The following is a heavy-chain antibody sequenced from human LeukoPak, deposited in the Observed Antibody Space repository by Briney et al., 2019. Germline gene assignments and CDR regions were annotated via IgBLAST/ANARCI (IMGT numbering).Heavy chain of an antibody. V-gene: IGHV3-30*04. J-gene: IGHJ3*02. Sequence: LAGGSLRLSCAASGFAFSSYAMHWVRQAPGKGLEWVAIISYDGITEDYSDSVKGRFSISRDNSKNTLYLQMNSLRAEDTAVYYCAKVGSSGPDIWGQGTMVTVSS. CDR1: GFAFSSYA. CDR3: AKVGSSGPDI. D-gene: IGHD6-19*01. CDR2: ISYDGITE.